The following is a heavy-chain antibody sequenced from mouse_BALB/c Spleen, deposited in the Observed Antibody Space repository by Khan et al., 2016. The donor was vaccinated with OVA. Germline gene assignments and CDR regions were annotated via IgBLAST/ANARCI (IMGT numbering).Heavy chain of an antibody. CDR2: MSYSGST. V-gene: IGHV3-2*02. Sequence: VQLKQSGPGLVKPSQSLSLTCTVTGYSITSDYAWNWIRQFPGNKLEWMGYMSYSGSTSYNPSLKSRISITRDTSKNQFFLQLNSVTTEDTATYYCARDGSRYNYVMDYWGQGTAVTVSS. J-gene: IGHJ4*01. CDR3: ARDGSRYNYVMDY. CDR1: GYSITSDYA. D-gene: IGHD2-3*01.